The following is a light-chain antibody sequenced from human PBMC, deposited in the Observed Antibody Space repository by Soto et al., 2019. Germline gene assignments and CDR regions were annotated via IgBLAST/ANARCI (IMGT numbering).Light chain of an antibody. V-gene: IGKV3-20*01. CDR3: QQYGTSPET. J-gene: IGKJ3*01. Sequence: EIVLTQSPGTLSLSPGEGATLSCRASQSISSNFLAWYQQKRGQAPRLLIHGASNRATGIPDRFSGSGSGTDFTLTITRLEPEDFAVYYCQQYGTSPETFGPGTKVDIK. CDR1: QSISSNF. CDR2: GAS.